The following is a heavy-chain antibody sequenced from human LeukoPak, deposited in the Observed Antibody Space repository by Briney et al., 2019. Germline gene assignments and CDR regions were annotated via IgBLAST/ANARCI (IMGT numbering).Heavy chain of an antibody. V-gene: IGHV4-59*01. CDR3: ARGRTTYSNSWFTAYFQH. CDR2: ISYSGST. Sequence: PAETLSLTCTVSGGSISSYDWSWIRQPPGQGLEWIGYISYSGSTNYNPSLKSRGGISSDTSKNQFSLTLSSLTAADTAVYFCARGRTTYSNSWFTAYFQHWGQGTLVTVSS. J-gene: IGHJ1*01. CDR1: GGSISSYD. D-gene: IGHD6-13*01.